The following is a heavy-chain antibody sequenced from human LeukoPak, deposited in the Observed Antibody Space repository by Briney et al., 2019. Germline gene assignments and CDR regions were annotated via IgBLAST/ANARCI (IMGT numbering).Heavy chain of an antibody. V-gene: IGHV4-39*01. J-gene: IGHJ3*02. Sequence: SETLSLTCTVSGGSISSGDYYWGWIRQPPGKGLEWIGSIYYSGSTYYNPSLKSRVTISVDTSKNQFSLKLSSVTAADTAVYYCARNPHAARDDAFDIWGQGTMVTVSS. CDR1: GGSISSGDYY. CDR3: ARNPHAARDDAFDI. D-gene: IGHD6-6*01. CDR2: IYYSGST.